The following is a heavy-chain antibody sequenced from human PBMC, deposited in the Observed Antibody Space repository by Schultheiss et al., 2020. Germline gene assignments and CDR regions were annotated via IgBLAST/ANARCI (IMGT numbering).Heavy chain of an antibody. V-gene: IGHV4-34*01. J-gene: IGHJ5*02. Sequence: SETLSLTCTVSGGSISSYHWSWIRQPPGKGLEWIGEINHSGSTNYNPSLKSRVTISVDTSKNQFSLKLSSVTAADTAVYYCARVSRITIFGVVILGRGNWFDPWGQGTLVTVSS. CDR3: ARVSRITIFGVVILGRGNWFDP. CDR1: GGSISSYH. D-gene: IGHD3-3*01. CDR2: INHSGST.